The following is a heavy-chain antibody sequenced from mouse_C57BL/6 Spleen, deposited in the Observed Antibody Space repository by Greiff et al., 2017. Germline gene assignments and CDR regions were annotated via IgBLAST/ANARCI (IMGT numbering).Heavy chain of an antibody. V-gene: IGHV1-64*01. D-gene: IGHD2-4*01. J-gene: IGHJ2*01. CDR1: GYTFTSYW. CDR2: IHPNSGST. Sequence: VQLQQPGAELVKPGASVKLSCKASGYTFTSYWMHWVKQRPGQGLEWIGMIHPNSGSTNYNEKFKSKATLTVDKSSSTAYMQLSSLTSEDSAVYYCAREEGYDSTYYFDYWGQGTTLTVSS. CDR3: AREEGYDSTYYFDY.